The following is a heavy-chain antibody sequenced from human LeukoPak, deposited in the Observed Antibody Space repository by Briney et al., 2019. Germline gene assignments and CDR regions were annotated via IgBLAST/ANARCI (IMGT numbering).Heavy chain of an antibody. CDR1: GFHRSCNY. D-gene: IGHD3-10*01. CDR3: ARYGSGSYYRSDAFDI. J-gene: IGHJ3*02. Sequence: GSLRLSCVASGFHRSCNYKSWVRQAPGKGLEWVSTISSSSSYIYYADSVKGRFTISRDNAKNSLYLQMNSLRAEDTAVYYCARYGSGSYYRSDAFDIWGQGTMVTVSS. V-gene: IGHV3-21*01. CDR2: ISSSSSYI.